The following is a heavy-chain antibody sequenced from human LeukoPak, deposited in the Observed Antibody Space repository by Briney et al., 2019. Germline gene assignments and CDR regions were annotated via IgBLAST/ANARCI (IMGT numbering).Heavy chain of an antibody. Sequence: SCKASGYTFTSYGMHWVRQAPGKGLEWVAVISYDGYNKYYADSVKGRFTISRDNSKNTLYLQMNSLRAEDTAVYYCARVFRCSSSSCYHNTYYYYGMDVWGQGTTVTVSS. J-gene: IGHJ6*02. V-gene: IGHV3-30*03. CDR2: ISYDGYNK. CDR3: ARVFRCSSSSCYHNTYYYYGMDV. D-gene: IGHD2-2*01. CDR1: GYTFTSYG.